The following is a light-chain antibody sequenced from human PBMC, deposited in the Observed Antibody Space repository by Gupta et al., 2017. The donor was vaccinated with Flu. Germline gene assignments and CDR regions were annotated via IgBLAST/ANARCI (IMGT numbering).Light chain of an antibody. J-gene: IGLJ3*02. V-gene: IGLV3-21*02. Sequence: SYVLTQPPSVSVPQGPTARLTCGGNNTGTNNVHWYQRRPGQAPLLVVYDDTKRPSRIPERFSGANSGNTATLTISRVEAGDEADYYCQGYDNSDLGVFGGGTKLTVL. CDR2: DDT. CDR1: NTGTNN. CDR3: QGYDNSDLGV.